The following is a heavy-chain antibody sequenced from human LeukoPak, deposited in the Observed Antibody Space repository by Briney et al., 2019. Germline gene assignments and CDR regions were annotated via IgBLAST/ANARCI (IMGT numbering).Heavy chain of an antibody. D-gene: IGHD1-26*01. V-gene: IGHV3-74*01. CDR3: AKLGGSFKHDY. J-gene: IGHJ4*02. CDR2: INEDGSTT. Sequence: GGSLRLSCAASGLTFSSYWMHWVRQASGKGLVWVSRINEDGSTTNYADSVKGRFTISRDNAKNTLYLQMNSLRAEDTAAYYCAKLGGSFKHDYWGQGTLVTVSS. CDR1: GLTFSSYW.